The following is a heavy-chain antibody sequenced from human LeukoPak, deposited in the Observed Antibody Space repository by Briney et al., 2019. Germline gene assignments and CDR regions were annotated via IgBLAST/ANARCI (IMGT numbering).Heavy chain of an antibody. J-gene: IGHJ4*02. CDR1: GFTFSKYW. Sequence: GGSLRLSCAASGFTFSKYWMTWVRQAPGKGLEWVASINEDGSGKHYVDSVKGRFTISRDNAQKSVYLEMNSLRAEDTAVYYCARAVTSTEGYWGQGTLVTVSS. D-gene: IGHD4-17*01. CDR3: ARAVTSTEGY. CDR2: INEDGSGK. V-gene: IGHV3-7*03.